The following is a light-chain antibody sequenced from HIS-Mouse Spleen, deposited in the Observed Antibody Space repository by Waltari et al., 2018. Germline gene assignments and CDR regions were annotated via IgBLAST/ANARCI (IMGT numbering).Light chain of an antibody. J-gene: IGLJ3*02. CDR2: EVS. CDR3: SSYAGSNNLRV. Sequence: QSALTQPPSASGSPGQSVTISCTGTSSDVGGYNYVSWYQQHPGKAPKLMIYEVSKRAPGDRDRFSGSKCGTTASLTVAGLQAEDEADYYCSSYAGSNNLRVFGGGTKLTVL. V-gene: IGLV2-8*01. CDR1: SSDVGGYNY.